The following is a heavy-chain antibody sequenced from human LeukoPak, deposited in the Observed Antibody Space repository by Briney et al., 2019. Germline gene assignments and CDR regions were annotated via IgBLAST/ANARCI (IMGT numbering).Heavy chain of an antibody. Sequence: GGSLRLSCAASGFTFSYYGMHWVRQAPGKGLEWVAVISYYGGNQYYVDSVKGRFTISRDNSKNTLYLQMISLRVEDTAVYYCARDPAYYDFWSGYISFFDYWGQRTLVTVSS. D-gene: IGHD3-3*01. J-gene: IGHJ4*02. CDR1: GFTFSYYG. CDR3: ARDPAYYDFWSGYISFFDY. CDR2: ISYYGGNQ. V-gene: IGHV3-30*03.